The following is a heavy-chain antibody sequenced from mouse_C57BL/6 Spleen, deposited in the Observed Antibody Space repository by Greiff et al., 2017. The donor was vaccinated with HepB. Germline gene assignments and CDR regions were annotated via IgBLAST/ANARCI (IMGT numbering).Heavy chain of an antibody. J-gene: IGHJ1*03. Sequence: EVQLQQSGPELVKPGASVKISCKASGYTFTDYYMNWVKQSHGKSLEWIGDINPNNGGTSYNQKFKGKATLTVDKSSSTAYMELRSLTSEDSAVYYCAREGDDYDGGKYFDVWGTGTTVTVSS. D-gene: IGHD2-4*01. CDR1: GYTFTDYY. CDR2: INPNNGGT. V-gene: IGHV1-26*01. CDR3: AREGDDYDGGKYFDV.